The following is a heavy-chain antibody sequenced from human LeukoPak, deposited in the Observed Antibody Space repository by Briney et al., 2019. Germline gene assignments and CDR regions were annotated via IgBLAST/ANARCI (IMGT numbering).Heavy chain of an antibody. D-gene: IGHD1-26*01. V-gene: IGHV4-59*01. CDR1: GGSISSDY. J-gene: IGHJ4*02. Sequence: SETLSLTCTVSGGSISSDYWSWIRQPPGKGLEWIGYIYYIGSTNYNPSLKSRITISVDTSKSHFSLKLSSVTTADTAVYYCARVVGATGSSDYWGQGTLVTVSS. CDR2: IYYIGST. CDR3: ARVVGATGSSDY.